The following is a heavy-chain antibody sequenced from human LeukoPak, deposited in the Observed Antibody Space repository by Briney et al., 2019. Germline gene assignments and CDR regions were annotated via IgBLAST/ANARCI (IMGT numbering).Heavy chain of an antibody. CDR2: ISNSGNTK. J-gene: IGHJ5*02. D-gene: IGHD2-2*01. V-gene: IGHV3-48*03. Sequence: PGGSLRLSCAASGFTFSSYEMNWVRQAPGKGLEWVSYISNSGNTKYYADSVKGRFTVSSDNAKNSLYLQMNSLRAEDTAVYYCARDQYCSSTTCYGFDPWGQGTLVTVSS. CDR3: ARDQYCSSTTCYGFDP. CDR1: GFTFSSYE.